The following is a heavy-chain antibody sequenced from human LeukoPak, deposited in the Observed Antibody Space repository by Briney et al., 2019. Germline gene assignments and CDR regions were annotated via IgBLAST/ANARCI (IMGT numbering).Heavy chain of an antibody. V-gene: IGHV4-30-4*01. CDR2: IYYSGST. CDR3: ARSVSAYAGRGWFDP. J-gene: IGHJ5*02. D-gene: IGHD5-12*01. Sequence: SQTLSLTCTVSGGSINSGDYYWSWIRQPPGKGLEWIGFIYYSGSTYNNPSLKSRVTMSVDTSKNQFSLNLTSVTAADTAVFYCARSVSAYAGRGWFDPWGQGTLVTVSS. CDR1: GGSINSGDYY.